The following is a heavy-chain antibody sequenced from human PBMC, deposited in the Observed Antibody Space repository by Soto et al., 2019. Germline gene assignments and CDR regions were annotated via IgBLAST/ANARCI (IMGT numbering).Heavy chain of an antibody. J-gene: IGHJ6*02. CDR2: IIPIFGTA. CDR1: GGTFSSYA. Sequence: QVQLVQSGAEVKQPGSSVKVSCKASGGTFSSYAISWVRQAPGQGLEWMGGIIPIFGTANYAQKFQGRVTITADESTSTAYMELSSLRSEDTAVYYCASVSRGGSSSSGYYYYGMDVWGQGTTVTVSS. D-gene: IGHD6-6*01. CDR3: ASVSRGGSSSSGYYYYGMDV. V-gene: IGHV1-69*01.